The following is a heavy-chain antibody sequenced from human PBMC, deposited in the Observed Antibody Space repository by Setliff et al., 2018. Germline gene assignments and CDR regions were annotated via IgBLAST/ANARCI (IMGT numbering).Heavy chain of an antibody. CDR2: ISWNSGSI. V-gene: IGHV3-9*03. J-gene: IGHJ3*02. CDR1: GFTFDDYA. CDR3: AKSWSGYSDAFDI. Sequence: GGSLRLSCAASGFTFDDYAMHWVRQAPGKGLDGVSGISWNSGSIGYADSVKGRFTISRDNAKNSLYLQMNSLRAEDMALYYCAKSWSGYSDAFDIWGQGTMVTVSS. D-gene: IGHD3-3*01.